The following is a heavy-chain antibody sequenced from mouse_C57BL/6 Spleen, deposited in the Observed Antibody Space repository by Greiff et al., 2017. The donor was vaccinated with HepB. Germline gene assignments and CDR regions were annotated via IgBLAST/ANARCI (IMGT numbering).Heavy chain of an antibody. CDR2: IDPETGGT. Sequence: VQLQQSGAELVRPGASVTLSCKASGYTFTDYEMHWVKQTPVQGLEWIGAIDPETGGTAYNQKFKGKAILTADKSSSTAYMELRSLTSEDSAVYYCTRRGYSNWFAYWGQGTLVTVSA. V-gene: IGHV1-15*01. J-gene: IGHJ3*01. CDR3: TRRGYSNWFAY. D-gene: IGHD2-5*01. CDR1: GYTFTDYE.